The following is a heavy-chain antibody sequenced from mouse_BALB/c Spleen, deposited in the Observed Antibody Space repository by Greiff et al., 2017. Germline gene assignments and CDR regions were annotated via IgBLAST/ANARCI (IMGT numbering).Heavy chain of an antibody. V-gene: IGHV5-6-4*01. D-gene: IGHD1-3*01. CDR1: GFTFSSYT. J-gene: IGHJ2*01. CDR3: TRDESGRFDY. CDR2: ISSGGSYT. Sequence: EVQRVESGGGLVKPGGSLKLSCAASGFTFSSYTMSWVRQTPEKRLEWVATISSGGSYTYYPDSVKGRFTISRDNAKNTLYLQMSSLKSEDTAMYYCTRDESGRFDYWGQGTTLTVSS.